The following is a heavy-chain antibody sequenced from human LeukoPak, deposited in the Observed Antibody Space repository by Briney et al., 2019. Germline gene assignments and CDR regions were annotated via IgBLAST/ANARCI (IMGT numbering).Heavy chain of an antibody. CDR2: INQGGSRL. D-gene: IGHD2-8*01. CDR3: ARLKDDDTKLDY. J-gene: IGHJ4*02. CDR1: GFTFGRYW. V-gene: IGHV3-7*01. Sequence: PGGSLRLSCAGSGFTFGRYWMSWVRQAPGKGLEWVANINQGGSRLHYLDSVTGRFIICRDDAQNSLFLQMTRLRVDDTAVYYCARLKDDDTKLDYWGQGTLVSVSS.